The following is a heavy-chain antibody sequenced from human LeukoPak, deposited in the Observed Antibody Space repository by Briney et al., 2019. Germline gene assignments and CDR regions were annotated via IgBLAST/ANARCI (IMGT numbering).Heavy chain of an antibody. CDR1: GGSISSSNW. V-gene: IGHV4-4*02. Sequence: PSGTLSLTCAVSGGSISSSNWWSWVRPPPGKGLEWIGEIYHSGSTNYNPSLKSRVTISVDKSKNQFSLKLSSVTAADTAVYYCASKLYGDARTFDYWGQGTLVTVSS. J-gene: IGHJ4*02. CDR3: ASKLYGDARTFDY. CDR2: IYHSGST. D-gene: IGHD4-17*01.